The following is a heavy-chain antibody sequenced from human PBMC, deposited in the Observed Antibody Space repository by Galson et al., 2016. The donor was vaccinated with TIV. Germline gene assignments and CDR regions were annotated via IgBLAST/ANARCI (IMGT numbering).Heavy chain of an antibody. J-gene: IGHJ6*02. Sequence: SVKVSCKASGYTITSYAMHWVRQAPGQRFEWMGWINAGTGDTKFSQKFQGRVTLTRDTSASTVYMGLSSLTSEDTAVYYCARDLGGSFSPFYGMDVWGQGTTVTVSS. CDR3: ARDLGGSFSPFYGMDV. V-gene: IGHV1-3*01. CDR2: INAGTGDT. D-gene: IGHD3-16*01. CDR1: GYTITSYA.